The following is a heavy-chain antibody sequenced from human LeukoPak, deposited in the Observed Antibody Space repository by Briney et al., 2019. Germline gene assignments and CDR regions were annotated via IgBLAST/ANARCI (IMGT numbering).Heavy chain of an antibody. CDR3: ATYHYYDGSGHHY. D-gene: IGHD3-22*01. CDR1: GFTFNRFY. J-gene: IGHJ4*02. CDR2: ISSNGATT. Sequence: GGSLRLSCSASGFTFNRFYLHWVRQAPGKGLEFVSHISSNGATTYYADSVKGRFTISRDNSKNTLYLQMNSLRAEDTAVYYCATYHYYDGSGHHYWGQGTLVTVSS. V-gene: IGHV3-64*04.